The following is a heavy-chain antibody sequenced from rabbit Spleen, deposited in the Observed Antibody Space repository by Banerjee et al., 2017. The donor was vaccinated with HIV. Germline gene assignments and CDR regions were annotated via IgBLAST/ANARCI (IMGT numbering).Heavy chain of an antibody. D-gene: IGHD4-1*01. CDR1: GFDFSSNA. Sequence: QEQLVESGGGLVQPEGSLTLTCKSSGFDFSSNAMCWVRQAPGKGPEWISCIVNGNGNTYYASWVNGRFTISRSTSLATVTLQVTSLTAADTATYFCAREGGIMVAGAFNLWGPGTLVTVS. CDR2: IVNGNGNT. V-gene: IGHV1S47*01. J-gene: IGHJ4*01. CDR3: AREGGIMVAGAFNL.